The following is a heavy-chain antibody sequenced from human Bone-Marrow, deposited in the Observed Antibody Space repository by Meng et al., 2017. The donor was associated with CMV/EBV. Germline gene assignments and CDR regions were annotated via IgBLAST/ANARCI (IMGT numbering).Heavy chain of an antibody. D-gene: IGHD3-22*01. Sequence: GGSLRLSCAASGFTFSSYNMNWVRQAPGKGLEWVSSISSSSSYIYYGDSVKGRFTISRDNAKNSLYLQMNSLRAEDTAVYYCAIEPRISMIVAEVYWGLGTLVTVSS. J-gene: IGHJ4*02. CDR1: GFTFSSYN. V-gene: IGHV3-21*01. CDR3: AIEPRISMIVAEVY. CDR2: ISSSSSYI.